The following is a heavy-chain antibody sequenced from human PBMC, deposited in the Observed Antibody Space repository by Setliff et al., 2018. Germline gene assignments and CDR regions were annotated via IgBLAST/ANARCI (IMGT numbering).Heavy chain of an antibody. Sequence: ASVKVSCKASGYTFTSYGISWVRQAPGQGLEWMGWISAYNGNTNYAQKLQGRVTMTTDTSTSTAYMELRSLRSDDTAVYYCARDGRALGWYYYDSSGYYSGNWFDPWGQGTLVTVS. CDR2: ISAYNGNT. V-gene: IGHV1-18*01. CDR3: ARDGRALGWYYYDSSGYYSGNWFDP. CDR1: GYTFTSYG. D-gene: IGHD3-22*01. J-gene: IGHJ5*02.